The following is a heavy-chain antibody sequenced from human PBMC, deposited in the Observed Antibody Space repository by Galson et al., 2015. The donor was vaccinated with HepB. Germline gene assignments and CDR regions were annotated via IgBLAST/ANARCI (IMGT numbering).Heavy chain of an antibody. CDR1: GYTFTSYD. D-gene: IGHD6-13*01. J-gene: IGHJ6*03. Sequence: SVKVSCKASGYTFTSYDFNWVRQATGQGLEWMGWMNPNSGNTGYAQKFQGRVTMTRNTSISTAYMELSSLRSEDTAVYYCARGRLPEAGYYYYMDVWGKGTTVTVSS. CDR3: ARGRLPEAGYYYYMDV. V-gene: IGHV1-8*01. CDR2: MNPNSGNT.